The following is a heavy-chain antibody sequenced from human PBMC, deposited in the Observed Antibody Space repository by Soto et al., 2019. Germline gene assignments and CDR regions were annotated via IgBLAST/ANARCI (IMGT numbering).Heavy chain of an antibody. CDR3: AKGRSYYYYYGVDV. CDR1: GFTLCSFC. V-gene: IGHV3-23*01. CDR2: IIDSGGST. Sequence: GGALRVPCCAPGFTLCSFCLGLGPPGPGKGLEWVSDIIDSGGSTYYADSVKGRFTISRDNSKSTLYLQMNSLRAEDTALYYCAKGRSYYYYYGVDVWGQGTTVTVS. J-gene: IGHJ6*02.